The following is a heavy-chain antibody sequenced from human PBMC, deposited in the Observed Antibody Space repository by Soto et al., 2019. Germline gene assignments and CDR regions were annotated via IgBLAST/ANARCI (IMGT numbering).Heavy chain of an antibody. CDR1: GGSFSGYY. V-gene: IGHV4-34*01. J-gene: IGHJ5*02. CDR2: INHSGST. CDR3: ARGSYYDFWSGYGVRFDP. Sequence: PSETLSLTCAVYGGSFSGYYWSWIRQPPGKGLEWIGEINHSGSTNYNPYLKSRVTISVDTSKKQFSLKLSPVTAADTAVYYCARGSYYDFWSGYGVRFDPWGQGTLVTVS. D-gene: IGHD3-3*01.